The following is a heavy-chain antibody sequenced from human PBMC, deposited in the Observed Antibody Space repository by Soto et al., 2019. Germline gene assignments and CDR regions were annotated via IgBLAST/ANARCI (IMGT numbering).Heavy chain of an antibody. Sequence: SVKVSCKASGFTFTSYAMHWVRQAPGQRLEWMGGIIPIFGTANYAQKFQGRVTITADESTSTAYMELSSLRSEDTAVYYCARDGDTAMGQFDYWGQGTLVTVSS. CDR2: IIPIFGTA. J-gene: IGHJ4*02. CDR3: ARDGDTAMGQFDY. CDR1: GFTFTSYA. D-gene: IGHD5-18*01. V-gene: IGHV1-69*13.